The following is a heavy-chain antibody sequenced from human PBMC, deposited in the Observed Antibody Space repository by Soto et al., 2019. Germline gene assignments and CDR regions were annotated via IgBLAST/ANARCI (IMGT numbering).Heavy chain of an antibody. CDR3: ARVRRSSSWDPYYLDY. CDR1: GYTFTSYA. Sequence: ASVKVSCKASGYTFTSYAMHWVRQAPGQRLEWMGWINAGNGNTKYSQKFQGRVTMTRDTSASTAYMELSSLRSEDTAVYYCARVRRSSSWDPYYLDYRDQRTLVSVAS. J-gene: IGHJ4*01. V-gene: IGHV1-3*01. D-gene: IGHD6-13*01. CDR2: INAGNGNT.